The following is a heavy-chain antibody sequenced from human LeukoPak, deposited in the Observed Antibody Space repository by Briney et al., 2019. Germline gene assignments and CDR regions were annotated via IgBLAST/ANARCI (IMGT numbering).Heavy chain of an antibody. D-gene: IGHD6-19*01. V-gene: IGHV3-48*03. J-gene: IGHJ4*02. Sequence: GRSLGLPCAASGYPFSIYEMNWVRQAPGRGREWVLYISCSGSTIYYADSVKDRLTISRDNAKNSLYLQMNSLRAEDTAVYYCARGSGGWYWVDYWGQGTLVTVSS. CDR2: ISCSGSTI. CDR1: GYPFSIYE. CDR3: ARGSGGWYWVDY.